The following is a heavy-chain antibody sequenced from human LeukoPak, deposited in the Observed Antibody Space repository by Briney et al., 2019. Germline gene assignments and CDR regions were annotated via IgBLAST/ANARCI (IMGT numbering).Heavy chain of an antibody. J-gene: IGHJ5*02. Sequence: ASVKVSCKASGYTFTGYYMHWVRQAPGRGLEWMGWINPNSGGTNYAQKFQGRVTMTRDTSISTAYMELSRLRSDDTAVYYCARVYLVDYYDSKGNWFDPWGQGTLVTVSS. D-gene: IGHD3-22*01. CDR2: INPNSGGT. CDR1: GYTFTGYY. V-gene: IGHV1-2*02. CDR3: ARVYLVDYYDSKGNWFDP.